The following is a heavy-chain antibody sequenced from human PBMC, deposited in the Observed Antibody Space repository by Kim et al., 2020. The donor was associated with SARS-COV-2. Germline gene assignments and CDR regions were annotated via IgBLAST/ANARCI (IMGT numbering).Heavy chain of an antibody. Sequence: GGSLRLSCAASGFTFSSYGMHWVRQAPGKGLEWVAVIWYDGSNKYYADSVKGRFTISRDNSKNTLYLQMNSLRAEDTAVYYCAKDQFSSIFGGATDYWGQGTLVTVSS. V-gene: IGHV3-33*06. CDR1: GFTFSSYG. CDR3: AKDQFSSIFGGATDY. CDR2: IWYDGSNK. J-gene: IGHJ4*02. D-gene: IGHD1-26*01.